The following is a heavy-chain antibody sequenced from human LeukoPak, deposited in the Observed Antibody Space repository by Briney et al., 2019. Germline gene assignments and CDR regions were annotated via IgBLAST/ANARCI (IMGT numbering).Heavy chain of an antibody. V-gene: IGHV3-21*01. J-gene: IGHJ3*02. D-gene: IGHD3-10*01. CDR1: GFTFSSYS. CDR2: ISSSSSYI. CDR3: ARVTIRGSGSYYRGAFDI. Sequence: GGSLRLSCAASGFTFSSYSMNWVRQAPGKGLEWVSSISSSSSYIYYADSVKGRFTISRDNAKNSLYLQMNSLRAEDTAVYYCARVTIRGSGSYYRGAFDIWGHGTMVTVSS.